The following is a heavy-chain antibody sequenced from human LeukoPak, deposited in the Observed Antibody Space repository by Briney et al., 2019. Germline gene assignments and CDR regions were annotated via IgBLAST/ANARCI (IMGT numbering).Heavy chain of an antibody. CDR1: GFTFSSYG. CDR2: IRYDGSNK. J-gene: IGHJ4*02. Sequence: GGSLRLSCAASGFTFSSYGMHWVRQAPGKGLEWVAFIRYDGSNKYYADSVKGRFTISRDNSKNTLYLQMNSLRAEDTAVYYCAKVSLGYCSSTSCPPLDYWGQGTLVTVPS. D-gene: IGHD2-2*01. CDR3: AKVSLGYCSSTSCPPLDY. V-gene: IGHV3-30*02.